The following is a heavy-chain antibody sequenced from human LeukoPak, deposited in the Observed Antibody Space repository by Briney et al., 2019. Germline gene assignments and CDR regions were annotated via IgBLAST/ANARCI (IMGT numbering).Heavy chain of an antibody. CDR3: ARGPSLVVTYYYYGMDV. J-gene: IGHJ6*02. D-gene: IGHD3-22*01. CDR2: INTNTGNP. V-gene: IGHV7-4-1*02. Sequence: GASVKVSCKASGYTFTSYAMNWVRQAPGQGLEWMGWINTNTGNPTHAQGFTGRFVFSLDTSVSTAYLRISSLKAEDTAVYYCARGPSLVVTYYYYGMDVWGQGTTVTVSS. CDR1: GYTFTSYA.